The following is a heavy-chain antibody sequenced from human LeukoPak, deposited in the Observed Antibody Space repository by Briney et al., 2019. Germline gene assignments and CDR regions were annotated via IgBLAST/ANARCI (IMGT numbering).Heavy chain of an antibody. D-gene: IGHD5-18*01. CDR2: TNPSGGST. CDR3: ARDARGYSYGQNFDY. V-gene: IGHV1-46*01. CDR1: GYTLTSYY. J-gene: IGHJ4*02. Sequence: ASVKVSCKASGYTLTSYYMHWVRQAPGQGLEWMGMTNPSGGSTTYAQKFQGRVTMTRDTSTSTVYMELSSLRSEDTAVYYCARDARGYSYGQNFDYWGQGTLVTVSS.